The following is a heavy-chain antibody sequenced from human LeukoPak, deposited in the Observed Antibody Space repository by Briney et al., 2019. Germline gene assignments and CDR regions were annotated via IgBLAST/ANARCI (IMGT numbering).Heavy chain of an antibody. CDR1: GFTLSSYA. Sequence: PGGSLRLSCAASGFTLSSYAVHWVRQAPGKGLEWVAVISYDGSNKYYADSVKGRFTISRDNSKNTLYLQMNSLRAEDTAVYYCAREGYCSSTSCYTGVYYYYYYGMDVWGQGTTVTVSS. J-gene: IGHJ6*02. CDR2: ISYDGSNK. CDR3: AREGYCSSTSCYTGVYYYYYYGMDV. V-gene: IGHV3-30-3*01. D-gene: IGHD2-2*02.